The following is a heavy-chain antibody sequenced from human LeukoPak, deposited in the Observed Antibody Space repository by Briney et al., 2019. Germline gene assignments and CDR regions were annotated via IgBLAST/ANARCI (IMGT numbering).Heavy chain of an antibody. D-gene: IGHD5-18*01. CDR3: ARASDTAMGVFDY. CDR1: GGSISSYY. J-gene: IGHJ4*02. Sequence: SETLSLTCTVSGGSISSYYWSWIRQPPGKGLEWIGYIYYSGSTNYNPSLKSRVTISVDTSKNQFSLRLSSVTAADTAVYYCARASDTAMGVFDYWGQGTLVTVSS. CDR2: IYYSGST. V-gene: IGHV4-59*01.